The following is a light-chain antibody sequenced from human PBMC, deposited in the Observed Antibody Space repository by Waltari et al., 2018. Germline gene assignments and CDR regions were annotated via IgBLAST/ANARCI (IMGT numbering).Light chain of an antibody. Sequence: QSALTQPASVSGSPGQSITISCTGSSSDVGGYNYVSWYQQYPGKVPKIMIYEVNNQPSGVSSRFSGSKSGNTASLTISGLQADDEADYYCSSFTSRHLYVFGTGTAVTVL. CDR3: SSFTSRHLYV. CDR2: EVN. J-gene: IGLJ1*01. CDR1: SSDVGGYNY. V-gene: IGLV2-14*01.